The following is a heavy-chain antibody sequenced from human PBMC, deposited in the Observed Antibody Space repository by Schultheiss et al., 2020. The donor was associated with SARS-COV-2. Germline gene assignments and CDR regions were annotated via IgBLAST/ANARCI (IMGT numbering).Heavy chain of an antibody. CDR3: ARDWGVVAVAGPFDY. J-gene: IGHJ4*02. Sequence: ASVKVSCKASGYTFTSYSMHWVRQAPGQGLEWMGRINPNSGGTNYAQKFQGRVTMTRDTSISTAYMELSRLRSDDTAVYYCARDWGVVAVAGPFDYWGQGTLVTVSS. D-gene: IGHD6-19*01. V-gene: IGHV1-2*06. CDR2: INPNSGGT. CDR1: GYTFTSYS.